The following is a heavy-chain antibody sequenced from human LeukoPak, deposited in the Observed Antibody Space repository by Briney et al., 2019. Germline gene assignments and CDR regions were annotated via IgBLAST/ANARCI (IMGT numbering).Heavy chain of an antibody. CDR1: GFTVSNNY. D-gene: IGHD5-12*01. CDR3: ASTSIIRGYDHDQYY. CDR2: IRSDGIT. V-gene: IGHV3-53*01. J-gene: IGHJ4*02. Sequence: GVSLRLACAASGFTVSNNYMSWVRQAPGKGLEWVSVIRSDGITYYADSVKGRFTISRDNSINTLYLQMSSLRAEDTALYYCASTSIIRGYDHDQYYWGQGTLVTVSS.